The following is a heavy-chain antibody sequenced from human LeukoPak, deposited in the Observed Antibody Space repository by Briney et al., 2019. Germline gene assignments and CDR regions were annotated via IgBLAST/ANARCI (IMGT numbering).Heavy chain of an antibody. CDR2: ISYDGSNK. CDR1: GFTFSSYA. V-gene: IGHV3-30*04. Sequence: PGGSLRLSCAASGFTFSSYAMQWVRQAPGKGLEWVAVISYDGSNKYYADSVKGRFTISRDNSKNTLYLQMNSLRAEDTAVYYCARDPYSYGYVNYWGQGTLVTVSS. J-gene: IGHJ4*02. CDR3: ARDPYSYGYVNY. D-gene: IGHD5-18*01.